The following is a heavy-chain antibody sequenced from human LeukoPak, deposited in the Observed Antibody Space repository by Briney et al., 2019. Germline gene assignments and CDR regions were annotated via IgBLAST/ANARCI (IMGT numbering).Heavy chain of an antibody. Sequence: GASVKVSCEASVFTFTSSAMQWVRHPRGQRLEWIGLIVVGSGNTNYAQKFQERVTITRGMSTSTAYMELSSLRSEDTAVYFCAADWRQNGMDVWGQGTTVTVSS. D-gene: IGHD3-3*01. CDR2: IVVGSGNT. V-gene: IGHV1-58*02. J-gene: IGHJ6*02. CDR3: AADWRQNGMDV. CDR1: VFTFTSSA.